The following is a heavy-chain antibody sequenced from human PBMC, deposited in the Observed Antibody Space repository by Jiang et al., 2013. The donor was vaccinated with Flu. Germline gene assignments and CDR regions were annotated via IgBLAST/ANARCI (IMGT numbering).Heavy chain of an antibody. CDR1: GFSLNTPGMR. CDR3: ARHHGAPRYHFDS. J-gene: IGHJ4*02. V-gene: IGHV2-70*04. D-gene: IGHD4-17*01. CDR2: IDWDDDK. Sequence: TLTCTFSGFSLNTPGMRVSWIRQPPGKALEWLARIDWDDDKYFSTSLRTRLTISKDTSKNQVVLTMTNMDPMDTATYYCARHHGAPRYHFDSWGQGTLVTVSS.